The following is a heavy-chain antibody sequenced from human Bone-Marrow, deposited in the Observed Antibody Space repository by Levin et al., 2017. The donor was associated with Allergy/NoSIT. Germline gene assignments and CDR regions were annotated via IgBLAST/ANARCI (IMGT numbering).Heavy chain of an antibody. V-gene: IGHV3-30*04. CDR1: GFTFSSYA. J-gene: IGHJ4*02. D-gene: IGHD6-13*01. Sequence: GESLKISCAASGFTFSSYAMHWVRQAPGKGLEWVAVISYDGSNKYYADSVKGRFTISRDNSKNTLYLQMNSLRAEDTAVYYCARDRLGSSPTAFDYWGQGTLVTVSS. CDR3: ARDRLGSSPTAFDY. CDR2: ISYDGSNK.